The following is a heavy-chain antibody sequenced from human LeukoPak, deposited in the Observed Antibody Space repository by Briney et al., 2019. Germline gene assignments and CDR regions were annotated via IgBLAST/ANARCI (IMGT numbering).Heavy chain of an antibody. CDR2: INHSGST. CDR1: GGSFSGYY. D-gene: IGHD4-17*01. Sequence: SETLSLTCAVYGGSFSGYYWSWIRQPPGKGLEWIGEINHSGSTNYNPSLKSRVTISVDTSKNQLSLKLSSLTAADTAVYYCARALHGDFVFYMDVWGKGTTVTVSS. J-gene: IGHJ6*03. CDR3: ARALHGDFVFYMDV. V-gene: IGHV4-34*01.